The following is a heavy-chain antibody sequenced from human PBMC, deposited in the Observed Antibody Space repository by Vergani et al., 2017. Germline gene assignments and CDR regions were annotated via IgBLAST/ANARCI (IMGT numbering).Heavy chain of an antibody. CDR3: ARDTRGGEWSGGY. Sequence: QVQLVQSGAEVKKPGASVKVSCKTSGFTFSGYYIHWVRQAPGQGLEWMGWVNPNSGGTNYAQKFQGRVTKTRDTSINTAYMELNWLKSDDTAMYYCARDTRGGEWSGGYWGQGTLVTVSS. CDR1: GFTFSGYY. J-gene: IGHJ4*02. CDR2: VNPNSGGT. V-gene: IGHV1-2*02. D-gene: IGHD3-16*01.